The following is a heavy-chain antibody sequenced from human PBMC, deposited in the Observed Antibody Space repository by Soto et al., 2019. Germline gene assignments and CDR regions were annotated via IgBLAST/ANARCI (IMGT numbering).Heavy chain of an antibody. CDR3: ARDMVLRFPPSPYGMDV. CDR2: ISAYNGNT. Sequence: QVQLVQSGAEVKKPGASVKVSCKASGYTFTSYGISWVRQAPGQGLEWMGWISAYNGNTNYAQKLQGRVTMTTDTSTSTAYMELRSLRSDDTAVYYCARDMVLRFPPSPYGMDVWGQGTTVTVSS. D-gene: IGHD3-3*01. CDR1: GYTFTSYG. V-gene: IGHV1-18*01. J-gene: IGHJ6*02.